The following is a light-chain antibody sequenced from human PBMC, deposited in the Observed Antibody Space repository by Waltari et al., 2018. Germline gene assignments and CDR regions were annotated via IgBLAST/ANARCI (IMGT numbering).Light chain of an antibody. CDR1: SSDVGGYNY. CDR3: SAYISSSTLEL. V-gene: IGLV2-14*03. CDR2: DVN. Sequence: QSALTQPASVSGSPGQSLTISCTGTSSDVGGYNYVSWYQQHPGKAPKLLFFDVNYRPSGVSHRFAGSNSGNTASLTICGLQAEDEADYYCSAYISSSTLELFGGGTRLTVL. J-gene: IGLJ2*01.